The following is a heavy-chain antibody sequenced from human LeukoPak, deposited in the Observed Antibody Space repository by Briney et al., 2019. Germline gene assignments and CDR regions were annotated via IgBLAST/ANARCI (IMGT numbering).Heavy chain of an antibody. Sequence: ASVKVSCKASGYTFTSYDINWVRQATGQGLEWMGWMNPNSGNTGYAQKFQGRVTMTRDTSISTAYMELRSLRSDDTAVYYCATVYGSGSFHYMDVWGKGTTVTISS. V-gene: IGHV1-8*01. CDR3: ATVYGSGSFHYMDV. J-gene: IGHJ6*03. CDR2: MNPNSGNT. CDR1: GYTFTSYD. D-gene: IGHD3-10*01.